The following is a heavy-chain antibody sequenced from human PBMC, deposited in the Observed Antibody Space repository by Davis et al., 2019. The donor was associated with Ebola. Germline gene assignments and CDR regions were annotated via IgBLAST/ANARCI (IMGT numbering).Heavy chain of an antibody. V-gene: IGHV1-69*10. J-gene: IGHJ4*02. CDR2: IIPYLGIA. D-gene: IGHD2-21*01. Sequence: SVKVSCKAASYTFTGYYMNWVRHAPGQGLEWLRRIIPYLGIANYAQKLQGRVTITADKSTSTAYMELSSLRSEDTAVYYCARNRGMVSAYYFDYWGQGTLVTVSS. CDR3: ARNRGMVSAYYFDY. CDR1: SYTFTGYY.